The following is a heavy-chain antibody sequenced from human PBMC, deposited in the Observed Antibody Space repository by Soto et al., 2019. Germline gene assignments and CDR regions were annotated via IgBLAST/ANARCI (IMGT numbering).Heavy chain of an antibody. J-gene: IGHJ4*02. CDR3: ASGYYSYAVYLEY. D-gene: IGHD3-16*01. CDR1: GFIFSNSW. V-gene: IGHV3-74*01. Sequence: EVQLVESGGGSVQPGGSLRLSCAASGFIFSNSWMHWVRQAPGKGLVWVSRINSDGVSLSYADSVQGRFTISRDNAKNTLYLQMNSLRADDTAVYYCASGYYSYAVYLEYWGQGTLVTVSS. CDR2: INSDGVSL.